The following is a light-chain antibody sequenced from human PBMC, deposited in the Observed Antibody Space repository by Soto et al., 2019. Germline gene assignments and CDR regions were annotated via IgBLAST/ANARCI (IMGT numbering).Light chain of an antibody. J-gene: IGKJ5*01. CDR3: QQYNNWPPIT. Sequence: EIVMTQSPVTLSVSPGDRAALSCRASQSVSTNLAWYQQKPGQAPRLLIYGASTRATGIPARFSGSGSGTEFTLTISSLQSEDFAVYYCQQYNNWPPITFGQGTRLEIK. V-gene: IGKV3D-15*01. CDR1: QSVSTN. CDR2: GAS.